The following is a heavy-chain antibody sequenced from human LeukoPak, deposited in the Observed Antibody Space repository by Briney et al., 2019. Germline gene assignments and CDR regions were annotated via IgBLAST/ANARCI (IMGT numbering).Heavy chain of an antibody. CDR1: GGSISSYY. D-gene: IGHD4-17*01. J-gene: IGHJ3*02. Sequence: SETLSLTCTVSGGSISSYYWSWIRQPPGKGLEWIGYIYYSGGTNYNPSLKSRVTISVDTSKNQFSLKLSSVTAADTAVYYCAREGPDYGDYQGIWGQGTMVTVSS. CDR2: IYYSGGT. V-gene: IGHV4-59*01. CDR3: AREGPDYGDYQGI.